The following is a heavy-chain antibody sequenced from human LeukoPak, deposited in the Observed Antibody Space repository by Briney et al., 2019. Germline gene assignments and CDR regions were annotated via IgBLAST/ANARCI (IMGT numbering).Heavy chain of an antibody. CDR2: IYHSGST. CDR3: ARVPDRGGKSAFDI. CDR1: GGSISSGGYS. V-gene: IGHV4-30-2*01. D-gene: IGHD1-26*01. Sequence: PSQTLSLTCAVSGGSISSGGYSWSWIRQPPGKGLEWIGYIYHSGSTYYNPSLKSRVTISVDRSKNQFFLKLSSVTAADTAVYYCARVPDRGGKSAFDIWGQGTMVTVSS. J-gene: IGHJ3*02.